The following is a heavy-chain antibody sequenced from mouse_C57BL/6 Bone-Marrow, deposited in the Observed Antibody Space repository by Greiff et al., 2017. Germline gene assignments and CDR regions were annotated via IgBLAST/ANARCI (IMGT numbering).Heavy chain of an antibody. D-gene: IGHD1-1*01. CDR3: ARWGYGITFDY. J-gene: IGHJ2*01. Sequence: QVQLQQSGPELVKPGASVKLSCKASGYTFTSYDINGVKQRPGQGLEWIGWIYPRDGSTKYNEKFKGKATLTVDTSSSTAYLELYSLTSEDSAVYFCARWGYGITFDYWGQGTTLTVSS. CDR2: IYPRDGST. CDR1: GYTFTSYD. V-gene: IGHV1-85*01.